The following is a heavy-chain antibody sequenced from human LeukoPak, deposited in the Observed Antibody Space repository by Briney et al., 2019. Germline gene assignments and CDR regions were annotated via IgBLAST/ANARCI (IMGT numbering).Heavy chain of an antibody. V-gene: IGHV1-18*01. J-gene: IGHJ6*02. Sequence: GSVNVSCKASVYTFTSYGMSWVGQAPGQGLEWMGWISAYNGNTNYAQKLQGRVNMTTVQSTGTASMELTSMRSDDTAVYYCSRDPPGNWVRYLDWLFSNYYYYGMDVWGQSTTVTVSS. CDR1: VYTFTSYG. CDR3: SRDPPGNWVRYLDWLFSNYYYYGMDV. D-gene: IGHD3-9*01. CDR2: ISAYNGNT.